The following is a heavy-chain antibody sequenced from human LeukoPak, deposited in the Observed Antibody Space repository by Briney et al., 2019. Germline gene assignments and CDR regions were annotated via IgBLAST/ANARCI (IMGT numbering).Heavy chain of an antibody. V-gene: IGHV4-38-2*02. D-gene: IGHD6-19*01. J-gene: IGHJ2*01. CDR3: ARGGYSTGWYSPWYFDL. Sequence: PSETLSLTCSVSHYSISSDCFWGWIRQPPGKGLEWVGSLHHSGSTYYNPSLKSRVTISVDTSKNQFSLKVSSVTAADTAVYFCARGGYSTGWYSPWYFDLWGRGTLVTVSS. CDR2: LHHSGST. CDR1: HYSISSDCF.